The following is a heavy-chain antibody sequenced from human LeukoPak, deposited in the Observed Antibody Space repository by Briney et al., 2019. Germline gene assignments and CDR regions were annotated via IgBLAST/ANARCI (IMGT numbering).Heavy chain of an antibody. CDR1: GGSISSYY. CDR3: ARAPPGIAVAGTFDY. J-gene: IGHJ4*02. V-gene: IGHV4-59*01. D-gene: IGHD6-19*01. CDR2: IYYSGST. Sequence: ASETLSLTCTVSGGSISSYYWSWIRQPPGKGLEWIGYIYYSGSTNYNPSLKSRVTISVDTSKNQFSLKLSSVTAADTAVYYCARAPPGIAVAGTFDYGAQETLFTVS.